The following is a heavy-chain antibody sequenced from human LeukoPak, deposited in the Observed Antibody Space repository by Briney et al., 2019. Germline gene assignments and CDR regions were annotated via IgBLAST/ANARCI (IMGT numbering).Heavy chain of an antibody. CDR1: GGSFSGYY. CDR2: IYYSGTT. J-gene: IGHJ4*02. Sequence: SETLSLTCAVYGGSFSGYYWSWIRQPPGKGLEWIGTIYYSGTTYYNPSLKSRVTISVDTSKNQFSLRLSSVTAADTAVYYCARHKYSSGWLIDYWGQGTLVTVSS. CDR3: ARHKYSSGWLIDY. V-gene: IGHV4-34*01. D-gene: IGHD6-19*01.